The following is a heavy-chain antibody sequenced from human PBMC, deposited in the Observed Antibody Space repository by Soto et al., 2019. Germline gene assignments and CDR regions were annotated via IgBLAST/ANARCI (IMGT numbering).Heavy chain of an antibody. V-gene: IGHV3-64*01. J-gene: IGHJ4*02. CDR2: ISGNGDSA. D-gene: IGHD3-10*01. Sequence: EVQLVESGGGLVQPGGSLRLSCAASGFTFSSYAMHWVRQAPGKGLEYVSAISGNGDSAYYANSVKGRFTISRENSKNTLYLQMGSLRAEDMAVYYCARRGYGLYFDYWGQGTLVTVSS. CDR3: ARRGYGLYFDY. CDR1: GFTFSSYA.